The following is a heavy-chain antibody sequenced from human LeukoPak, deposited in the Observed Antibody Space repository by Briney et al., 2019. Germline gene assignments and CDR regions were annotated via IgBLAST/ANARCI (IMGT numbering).Heavy chain of an antibody. CDR3: ASLDSSGYPWDY. CDR2: IIPILGIA. Sequence: GASVKVSCKPSGYTFTSYGIRWVRQAPGQGLEWMGRIIPILGIANYAQKFQGRVTITADKSTSTAYMELSSLRSEDTAVYYCASLDSSGYPWDYWGQGTLVTVSS. J-gene: IGHJ4*02. CDR1: GYTFTSYG. D-gene: IGHD3-22*01. V-gene: IGHV1-69*04.